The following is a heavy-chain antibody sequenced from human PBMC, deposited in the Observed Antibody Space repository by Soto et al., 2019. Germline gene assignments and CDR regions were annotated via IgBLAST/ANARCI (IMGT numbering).Heavy chain of an antibody. J-gene: IGHJ4*02. CDR2: ISGSGGST. CDR3: ASRPGVVVPAAMPPLDY. D-gene: IGHD2-2*01. Sequence: GGSLRLSCAASGFTFSSYAMSWVRQAPGKGLEWVSAISGSGGSTYYADSVKGRFTISRDNSKNTLYLQMNSLRPEDTALYYCASRPGVVVPAAMPPLDYWGQGTLVTVSS. CDR1: GFTFSSYA. V-gene: IGHV3-23*01.